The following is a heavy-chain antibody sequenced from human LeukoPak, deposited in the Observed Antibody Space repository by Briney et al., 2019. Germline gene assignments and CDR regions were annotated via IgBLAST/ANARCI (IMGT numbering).Heavy chain of an antibody. Sequence: GGSLRLSCAASGFTFTTYAMTWVRQAPGKGLDWVSTISGTGDDRFHADSVRGRFTISRDNAKNSLYLQMNSLRAEDTAVYYCARGHGSANCSGGSCYPVYFDYWGQGTLVTVSS. V-gene: IGHV3-23*01. CDR1: GFTFTTYA. CDR3: ARGHGSANCSGGSCYPVYFDY. J-gene: IGHJ4*02. D-gene: IGHD2-15*01. CDR2: ISGTGDDR.